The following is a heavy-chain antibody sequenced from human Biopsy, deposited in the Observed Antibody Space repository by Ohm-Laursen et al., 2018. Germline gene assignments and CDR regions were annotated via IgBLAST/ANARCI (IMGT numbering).Heavy chain of an antibody. J-gene: IGHJ4*01. D-gene: IGHD1-7*01. V-gene: IGHV3-23*01. Sequence: SLRLSCTASGFTFNIYAMNWVRQAPGKGLEWVSTISGTNTKTYYADSAKGRFTISRDNSKNTVSLQMDSLRAEDTALYYCARDYTWNYVGIGYWGHGTLVTVSS. CDR1: GFTFNIYA. CDR2: ISGTNTKT. CDR3: ARDYTWNYVGIGY.